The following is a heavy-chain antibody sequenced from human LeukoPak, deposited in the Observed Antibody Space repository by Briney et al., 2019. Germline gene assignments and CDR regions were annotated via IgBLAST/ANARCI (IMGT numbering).Heavy chain of an antibody. Sequence: GGSLRLSCAASGFTFSDYYMSWIRQAPGKGLEWVSYISSSGSTIYYADSVKGRFTISRDNAKNSLYLQMNSLRAEDTAVYYCARAPQWWQQFWFDPWGQGTLVTVSS. V-gene: IGHV3-11*01. CDR1: GFTFSDYY. CDR3: ARAPQWWQQFWFDP. CDR2: ISSSGSTI. J-gene: IGHJ5*02. D-gene: IGHD2-15*01.